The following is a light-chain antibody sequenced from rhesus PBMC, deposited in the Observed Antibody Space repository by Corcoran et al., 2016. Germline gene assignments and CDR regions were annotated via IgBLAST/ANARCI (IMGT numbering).Light chain of an antibody. CDR1: QSLSSS. V-gene: IGKV1-46*01. CDR3: QQYYSYPWT. Sequence: DIQMTQSPSSLSASVGDTVTITCRASQSLSSSLAWYQQKPGKAPKLLIYSATSLQSGVPSRFSGSKFGTDFTLTSSSLQPEVIASYYCQQYYSYPWTFGQGTKVEIK. J-gene: IGKJ1*01. CDR2: SAT.